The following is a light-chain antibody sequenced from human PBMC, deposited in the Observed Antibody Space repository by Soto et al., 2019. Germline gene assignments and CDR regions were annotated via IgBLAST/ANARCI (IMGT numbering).Light chain of an antibody. CDR3: QQYNNWPQKT. CDR2: GAS. V-gene: IGKV3-15*01. CDR1: QRVYSN. Sequence: EILMTQSPDTLSVSPGESATLSCRASQRVYSNLAWYQQKPGQAPRLLIYGASTRATGIPARFSGSGSGTEFTLTISSLQSEDFAVYYCQQYNNWPQKTFGQGTKVDI. J-gene: IGKJ1*01.